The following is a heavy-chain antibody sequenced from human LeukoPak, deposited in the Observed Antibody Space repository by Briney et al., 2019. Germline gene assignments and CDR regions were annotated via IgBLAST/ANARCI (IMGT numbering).Heavy chain of an antibody. CDR2: ISGSGSGGST. CDR3: AKSSPPPLRY. J-gene: IGHJ4*02. CDR1: GFTFSSYA. Sequence: GGSLRLSCAASGFTFSSYAMSWVRQAPGKGLEWVSAISGSGSGGSTYYADSVKGRFTISRDNFKNTLYLQMNSLRAEDTAVYYCAKSSPPPLRYWGQGTLVTVSS. V-gene: IGHV3-23*01.